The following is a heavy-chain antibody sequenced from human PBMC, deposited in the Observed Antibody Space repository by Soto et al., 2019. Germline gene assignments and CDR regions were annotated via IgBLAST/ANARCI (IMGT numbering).Heavy chain of an antibody. CDR1: GFTFSSYS. CDR2: ISSSSTI. D-gene: IGHD2-15*01. Sequence: GGSLRLSCAASGFTFSSYSMNWVRQAPGKGLEWVSYISSSSTIYYADSVKGRFTISRDNAKNSLYLQMNSLRAEDTAVYYCARDFVRYCSGGSCHEGAWGQGTLVTVSS. J-gene: IGHJ4*02. CDR3: ARDFVRYCSGGSCHEGA. V-gene: IGHV3-48*01.